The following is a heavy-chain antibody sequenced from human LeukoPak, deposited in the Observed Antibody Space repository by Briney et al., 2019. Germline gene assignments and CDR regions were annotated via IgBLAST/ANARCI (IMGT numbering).Heavy chain of an antibody. CDR1: GGTFSSYA. CDR2: IIPIFGTA. Sequence: SVKVSCKASGGTFSSYAISWVRQAPGQGLEWMGRIIPIFGTANYAQKFQGRVTITTDESTSTAYMELSSLRSEDTAVYYCARDSVHDFGSGYSRRGFAFDIWGQGTMVTVSS. CDR3: ARDSVHDFGSGYSRRGFAFDI. D-gene: IGHD3-3*01. V-gene: IGHV1-69*05. J-gene: IGHJ3*02.